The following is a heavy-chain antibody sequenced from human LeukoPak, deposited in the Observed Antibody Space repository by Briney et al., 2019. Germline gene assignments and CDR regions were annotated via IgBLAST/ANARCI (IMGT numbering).Heavy chain of an antibody. Sequence: PGGSLRLSCAASGFTFSSYAMSWVRQAPGKGLEWVSAISGSGGSTYYADSAKGRFTISRDNSKNTLYLQMNSLRAEDTAVYYCAKDVRITMVRGVLDIWGQGTMVTVSS. D-gene: IGHD3-10*01. CDR3: AKDVRITMVRGVLDI. CDR2: ISGSGGST. V-gene: IGHV3-23*01. CDR1: GFTFSSYA. J-gene: IGHJ3*02.